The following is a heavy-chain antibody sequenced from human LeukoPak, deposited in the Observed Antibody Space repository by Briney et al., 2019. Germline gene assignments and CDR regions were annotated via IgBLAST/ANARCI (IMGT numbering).Heavy chain of an antibody. CDR3: ARDLYSSRDPLGWFDP. Sequence: ASVKVSCKASGYTFTGYYMHWVRQAPGQGLEWMGWINPNSGGTNYEQKFQGWVTMTRDTSISTAYMELSRLRSDDTAVYYCARDLYSSRDPLGWFDPWGQGTLVTVSS. D-gene: IGHD6-13*01. V-gene: IGHV1-2*04. CDR2: INPNSGGT. J-gene: IGHJ5*02. CDR1: GYTFTGYY.